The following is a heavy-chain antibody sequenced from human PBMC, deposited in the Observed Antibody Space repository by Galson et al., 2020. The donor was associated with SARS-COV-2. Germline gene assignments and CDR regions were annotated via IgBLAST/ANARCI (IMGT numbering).Heavy chain of an antibody. V-gene: IGHV2-70*01. CDR3: ARIVVEQQLVHDYYYGMDV. J-gene: IGHJ6*02. Sequence: SGPTLVKPTQTLTLTCTFSGFSLSTSGMCVSWIRQPPGKALEWLALIDWDDDKYYSTSLKTRLTISKDTSKNQVVLTRTNMDPVDTATYYCARIVVEQQLVHDYYYGMDVWGQGTTVTVSS. CDR1: GFSLSTSGMC. CDR2: IDWDDDK. D-gene: IGHD6-13*01.